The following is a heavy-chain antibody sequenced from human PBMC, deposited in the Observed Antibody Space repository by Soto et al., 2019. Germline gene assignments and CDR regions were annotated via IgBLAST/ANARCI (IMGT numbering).Heavy chain of an antibody. CDR1: GFIFSDYY. V-gene: IGHV3-11*01. CDR2: ISTTGTTV. Sequence: PGGSLRLSCAASGFIFSDYYMDWIRQAPGKGLEWVSYISTTGTTVYYADSVKGRFTISRDNARKSVYLQMDSLRADDTAVYYCARGRTADYWGQGTLVTVYS. D-gene: IGHD2-21*02. CDR3: ARGRTADY. J-gene: IGHJ4*02.